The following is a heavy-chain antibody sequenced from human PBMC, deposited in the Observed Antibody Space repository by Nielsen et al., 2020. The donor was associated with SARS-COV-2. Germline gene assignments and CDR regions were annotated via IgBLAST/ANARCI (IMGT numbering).Heavy chain of an antibody. D-gene: IGHD3-16*01. J-gene: IGHJ4*02. V-gene: IGHV1-18*01. Sequence: ASVKVSCKASGYTFTSYDINWVRQATGQGLEWMGWINPNSGGTNYAQKLQGRVTMTTDTSTSTAYMELRSLRSDDTAVYYCARDVNMITFGGVMYYFDYWGQGTLVTVSS. CDR3: ARDVNMITFGGVMYYFDY. CDR2: INPNSGGT. CDR1: GYTFTSYD.